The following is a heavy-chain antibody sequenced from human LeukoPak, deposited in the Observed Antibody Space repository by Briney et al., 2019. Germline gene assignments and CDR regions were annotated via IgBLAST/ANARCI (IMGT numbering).Heavy chain of an antibody. CDR1: GVSVSSSNYY. V-gene: IGHV4-39*07. CDR2: IYYNGNT. CDR3: ARATLNPMALGDY. J-gene: IGHJ4*02. Sequence: SETLSLTCAVSGVSVSSSNYYWDWIRQPPGKGLEWIGCIYYNGNTYYNPSLKSRVTISVDTSKNQFSLRLSSVTAADTAVYYCARATLNPMALGDYWGQGTLVTVSS. D-gene: IGHD3-10*01.